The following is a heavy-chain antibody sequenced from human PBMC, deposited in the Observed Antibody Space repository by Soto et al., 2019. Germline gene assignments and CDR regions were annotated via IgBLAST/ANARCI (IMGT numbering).Heavy chain of an antibody. CDR2: ISYEGGNK. V-gene: IGHV3-30*03. J-gene: IGHJ4*02. Sequence: QVQLVESGGDVVQPGRSLRLSCAASGFPFNSYDMHWVRQAPGKGLEWVAVISYEGGNKNYADSVKGRFTISRDNSQNTLYLQMSSLRAEETAVYYCARSEGGSYPYFEYWGQGTLVTVSS. CDR1: GFPFNSYD. CDR3: ARSEGGSYPYFEY. D-gene: IGHD1-26*01.